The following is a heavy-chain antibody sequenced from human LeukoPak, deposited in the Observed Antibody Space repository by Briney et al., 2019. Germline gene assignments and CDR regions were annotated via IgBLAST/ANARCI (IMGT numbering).Heavy chain of an antibody. CDR2: MNPNSGNT. V-gene: IGHV1-8*03. Sequence: ASVKVSCKASGYTFTSYDINWVRRATGQGLEWMGWMNPNSGNTGYAQKFQGRVTITRNTSISTAYMELSSLRSEDTAVYYCARIVDFWSGSDYYYMDVWGKGTTVTVSS. CDR3: ARIVDFWSGSDYYYMDV. J-gene: IGHJ6*03. D-gene: IGHD3-3*01. CDR1: GYTFTSYD.